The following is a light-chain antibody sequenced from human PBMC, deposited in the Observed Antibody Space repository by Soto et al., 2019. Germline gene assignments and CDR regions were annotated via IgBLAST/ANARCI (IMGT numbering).Light chain of an antibody. CDR1: QGFSTY. CDR3: QQYNSYPWT. V-gene: IGKV1-9*01. CDR2: GAS. Sequence: IQLNQSPSSLSASVGDRVTITCRASQGFSTYLAWYQQKPGKAPKLLIYGASTLQSGVPSRFSGSGSGTEFTLTISTLQPDDFATYYCQQYNSYPWTFGQGTKVDIK. J-gene: IGKJ1*01.